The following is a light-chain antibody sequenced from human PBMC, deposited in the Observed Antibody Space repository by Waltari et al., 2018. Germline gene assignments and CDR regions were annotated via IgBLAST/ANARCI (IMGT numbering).Light chain of an antibody. CDR1: QSSSDY. CDR3: QQSYS. CDR2: AAS. Sequence: DIQMTQSPSSLSASVGDRVTITCRASQSSSDYLNWYQQKPGKAPKLLIYAASTLQSGVPSRFMGSGSGTDFALTISSLQPEDFATYYCQQSYSFGQGTRLEIK. J-gene: IGKJ5*01. V-gene: IGKV1-39*01.